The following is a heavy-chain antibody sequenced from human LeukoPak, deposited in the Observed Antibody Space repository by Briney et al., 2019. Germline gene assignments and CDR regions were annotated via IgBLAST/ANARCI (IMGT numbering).Heavy chain of an antibody. J-gene: IGHJ4*02. CDR2: INPNSGGT. CDR1: GYTFTGYY. Sequence: ASVKVSCKASGYTFTGYYMHWVRQGPGQGLEWMGWINPNSGGTNYAQKFQGRVTMTRDTSISTAYMELSRLRSDDTAVYYCARGSSGGSCPGWWGQGTLVTVSS. V-gene: IGHV1-2*02. D-gene: IGHD2-15*01. CDR3: ARGSSGGSCPGW.